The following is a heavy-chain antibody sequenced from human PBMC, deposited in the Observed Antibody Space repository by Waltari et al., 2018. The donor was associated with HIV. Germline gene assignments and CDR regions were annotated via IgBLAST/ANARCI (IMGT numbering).Heavy chain of an antibody. CDR2: IRNKSKSYTT. D-gene: IGHD3-16*01. Sequence: EVQLVESGGGLVEPGGSLRLSCAASGFSFSDVYMDWVRQAPGNGLDGIARIRNKSKSYTTEYAPSVIGRCTISRDDSKDSLYLQMDSLKAEYTAVYYCVIIISFAQGLMDYWGQGTLVTVSS. V-gene: IGHV3-72*01. J-gene: IGHJ4*02. CDR3: VIIISFAQGLMDY. CDR1: GFSFSDVY.